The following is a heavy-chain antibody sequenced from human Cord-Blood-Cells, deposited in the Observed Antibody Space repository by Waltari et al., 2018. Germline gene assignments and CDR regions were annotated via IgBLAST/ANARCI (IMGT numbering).Heavy chain of an antibody. J-gene: IGHJ6*02. Sequence: QVQLVQSGAEVKKPGASVKVSCKASDYTFTGSYMPWVRQPPGQGLEWMGWINLNRGGTYYAQKFQGGVTMTRDTSISTAYMELSRLRSDDTAVYYCARTSIVGATRYYYYGMDVWGQGTTVTVSS. CDR1: DYTFTGSY. CDR2: INLNRGGT. D-gene: IGHD1-26*01. CDR3: ARTSIVGATRYYYYGMDV. V-gene: IGHV1-2*02.